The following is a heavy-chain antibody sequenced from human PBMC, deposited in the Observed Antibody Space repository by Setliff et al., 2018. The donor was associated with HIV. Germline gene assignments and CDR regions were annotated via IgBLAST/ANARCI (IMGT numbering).Heavy chain of an antibody. D-gene: IGHD3-22*01. Sequence: PGGSLRLSCAASGFTFSGSPIHWVRQASGKGLEWLGRIKTRADNYATAYAASVKGRFTIFRDDSANTAYLQINSLEIEDTAVYYCTRPQYIYENGGSDYWGQGTLVTVSS. CDR2: IKTRADNYAT. J-gene: IGHJ4*02. CDR3: TRPQYIYENGGSDY. V-gene: IGHV3-73*01. CDR1: GFTFSGSP.